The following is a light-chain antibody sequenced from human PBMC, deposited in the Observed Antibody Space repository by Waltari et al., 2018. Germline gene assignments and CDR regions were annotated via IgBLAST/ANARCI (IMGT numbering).Light chain of an antibody. CDR1: QSIGTW. J-gene: IGKJ1*01. CDR3: QQYSSWT. CDR2: KAS. Sequence: DIQMTQSPSTLSASVGDRVTITCRASQSIGTWLAWYQQKPGKAPNLMIYKASNLQSGVPSRFSGSGSGTEFTLTISSLQPDDFATYYCQQYSSWTFGQGTKVEIK. V-gene: IGKV1-5*03.